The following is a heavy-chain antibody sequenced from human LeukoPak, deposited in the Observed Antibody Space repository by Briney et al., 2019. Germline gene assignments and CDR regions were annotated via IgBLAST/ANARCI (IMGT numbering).Heavy chain of an antibody. D-gene: IGHD4-11*01. J-gene: IGHJ3*02. CDR1: GGSISSYY. CDR3: ARCRLQFLSNDAFDI. CDR2: IYYSGST. Sequence: KASETLSLTCTVSGGSISSYYWSWVRQPPGKGLEWIGYIYYSGSTNYNPSLKSRVTISVDTSKNQFSLKLSSVTAADTAVYYCARCRLQFLSNDAFDIWGQGTMVTVSS. V-gene: IGHV4-59*01.